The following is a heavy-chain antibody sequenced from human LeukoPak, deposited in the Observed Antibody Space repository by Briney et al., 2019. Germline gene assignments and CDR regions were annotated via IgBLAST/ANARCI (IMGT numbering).Heavy chain of an antibody. CDR1: GFTFSSYG. D-gene: IGHD2-15*01. V-gene: IGHV3-30*18. CDR2: ISYEGRNK. Sequence: GGSLRLSCAASGFTFSSYGMHGVRQAPGKGLEWVAVISYEGRNKYYADSVKGRFTISRDNSKNTLYLQMTSLRAEDTAVYYCAKDKERYCSGGSCGYYYYGMDVWGQGTTVTVSS. J-gene: IGHJ6*02. CDR3: AKDKERYCSGGSCGYYYYGMDV.